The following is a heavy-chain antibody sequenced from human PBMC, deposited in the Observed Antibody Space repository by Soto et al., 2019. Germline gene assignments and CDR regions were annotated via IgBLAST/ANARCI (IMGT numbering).Heavy chain of an antibody. V-gene: IGHV3-66*01. CDR3: ASARKRPLGFAY. CDR1: GFTVSSNY. CDR2: IYSGGST. D-gene: IGHD6-6*01. Sequence: EVQLVESGGGLVQPGGSLRLSCAASGFTVSSNYMSWVRQAPGKGREWVSVIYSGGSTYYADAVKGRFTISRDNTKNTLNLQMNSLRAEDKAVYYWASARKRPLGFAYWGKATMVTFSS. J-gene: IGHJ4*02.